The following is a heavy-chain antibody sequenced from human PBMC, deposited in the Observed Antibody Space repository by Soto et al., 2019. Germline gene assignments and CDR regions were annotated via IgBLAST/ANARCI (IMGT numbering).Heavy chain of an antibody. D-gene: IGHD6-19*01. CDR1: GFTFGSYA. J-gene: IGHJ3*02. Sequence: GGSLRLSCAASGFTFGSYAMHWVRQAPGKGLEWVAVISYDGSNKYCADSVKGRFTISRDNSKNTLYLQMNSLRAEDTAVYYCASRLGQWLATDAFDIWGQGTMVTVSS. CDR3: ASRLGQWLATDAFDI. CDR2: ISYDGSNK. V-gene: IGHV3-30-3*01.